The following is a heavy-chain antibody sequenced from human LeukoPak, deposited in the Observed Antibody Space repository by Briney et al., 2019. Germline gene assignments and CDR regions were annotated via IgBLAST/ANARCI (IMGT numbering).Heavy chain of an antibody. Sequence: ASVKVSCKASGYTFTGYYMHWVRQAPGQGLEWMGWINPNSGGTNYAQKFQGRVTMTRDTSISTAYMELSRLRSDDTAVYYCAREGAVVPGASPESFDYWGQGTLVAVS. CDR3: AREGAVVPGASPESFDY. CDR1: GYTFTGYY. D-gene: IGHD2-2*01. V-gene: IGHV1-2*02. CDR2: INPNSGGT. J-gene: IGHJ4*02.